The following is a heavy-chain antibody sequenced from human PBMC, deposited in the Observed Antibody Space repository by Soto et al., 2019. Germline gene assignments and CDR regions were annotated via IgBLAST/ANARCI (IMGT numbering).Heavy chain of an antibody. V-gene: IGHV3-74*01. CDR2: INSDGSST. Sequence: GGSLRLSCAASGFTFSSYWMHWVRQAPGKGLVWVSRINSDGSSTSYADSVKGRFTISRDNAKNTLYLQMNSLRAEDTAVYYCVQRRYYDSRRDYYYYMDVWGKGTTVTVSS. CDR1: GFTFSSYW. D-gene: IGHD3-3*01. CDR3: VQRRYYDSRRDYYYYMDV. J-gene: IGHJ6*03.